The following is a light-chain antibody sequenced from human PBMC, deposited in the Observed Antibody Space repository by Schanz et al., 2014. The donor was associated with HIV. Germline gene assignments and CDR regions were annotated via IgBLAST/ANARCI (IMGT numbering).Light chain of an antibody. CDR1: SSDVGGYNF. V-gene: IGLV2-8*01. CDR3: SSYTSSNTLYVL. Sequence: QSALTQPPSASGSPGQSVTISCTGTSSDVGGYNFVSWYQQHPGKAPKLMIYEVSKRPSGVPDRFSGSKSGNTASLTISGLQVEDEADYFCSSYTSSNTLYVLFGGGTKVTVL. CDR2: EVS. J-gene: IGLJ3*02.